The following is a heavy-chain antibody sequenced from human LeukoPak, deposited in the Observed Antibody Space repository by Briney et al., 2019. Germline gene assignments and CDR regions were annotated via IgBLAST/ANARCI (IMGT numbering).Heavy chain of an antibody. V-gene: IGHV4-4*07. J-gene: IGHJ4*02. CDR3: ARDRHNYGFYFDS. CDR1: GGSISTYY. CDR2: IYSSGSS. Sequence: SETLSLTCTVSGGSISTYYWSWIRQPAGKGLDWIGRIYSSGSSNYNPSLKSRLTMSVDTSKNQFSLSLRSVTAADTAMYFCARDRHNYGFYFDSWGQGTLVTVSS. D-gene: IGHD3/OR15-3a*01.